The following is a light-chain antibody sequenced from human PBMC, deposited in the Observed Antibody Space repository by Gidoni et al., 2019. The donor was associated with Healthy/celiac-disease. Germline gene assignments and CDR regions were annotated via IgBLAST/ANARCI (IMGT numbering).Light chain of an antibody. V-gene: IGLV2-14*03. CDR2: DVS. J-gene: IGLJ2*01. Sequence: PGQSITLSCTGTSIDVGGYNYVSWYQQHPGKAPKLMIYDVSNRPSEVSNRFSGSKSGNTASLTISGLQAEDEADYYCSSYTSSSTLVFGGGTKLTVL. CDR1: SIDVGGYNY. CDR3: SSYTSSSTLV.